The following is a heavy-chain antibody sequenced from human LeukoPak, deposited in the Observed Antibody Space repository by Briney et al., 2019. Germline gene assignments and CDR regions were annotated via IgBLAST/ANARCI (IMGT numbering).Heavy chain of an antibody. CDR3: AKRGVVIRVILVGFHKEANYFDS. Sequence: GGSLRLSCAVSGITLSNYGMSWVRQAPGKGLEWVAGISGSGGRTNYADSVKGRFTVSRDNPKDTLYLQMNSLRAEDTAVYFCAKRGVVIRVILVGFHKEANYFDSWGQGALVTVSS. CDR1: GITLSNYG. V-gene: IGHV3-23*01. CDR2: ISGSGGRT. J-gene: IGHJ4*02. D-gene: IGHD3-22*01.